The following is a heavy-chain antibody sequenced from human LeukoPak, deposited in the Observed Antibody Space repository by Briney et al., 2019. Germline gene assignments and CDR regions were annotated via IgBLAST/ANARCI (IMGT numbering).Heavy chain of an antibody. CDR2: ISSSGSTI. J-gene: IGHJ6*03. D-gene: IGHD1-14*01. CDR3: ARTPGEDFDYYYYYYMDV. V-gene: IGHV3-11*04. CDR1: GFTFSDYY. Sequence: GRSLRLSCAASGFTFSDYYMSWIRQAPGKGLEWVSYISSSGSTIYYADSVKGRFTISRDNAKNSLYLQMNSLRAEDTAVYYCARTPGEDFDYYYYYYMDVWGKGTTVTVSS.